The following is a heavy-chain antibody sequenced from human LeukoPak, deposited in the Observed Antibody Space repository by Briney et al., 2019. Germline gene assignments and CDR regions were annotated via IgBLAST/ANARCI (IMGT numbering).Heavy chain of an antibody. J-gene: IGHJ5*02. V-gene: IGHV3-11*06. CDR3: ARAMDGWFDP. D-gene: IGHD3/OR15-3a*01. Sequence: GGSLRLSCAASGFTFSDYYMSWIRQAPGKGLEWVSYISSSSRYTNYADSVKGRFTISRDNAKNSLYLQMNSLRAEDTAVYYCARAMDGWFDPWGQGTLVTVSS. CDR2: ISSSSRYT. CDR1: GFTFSDYY.